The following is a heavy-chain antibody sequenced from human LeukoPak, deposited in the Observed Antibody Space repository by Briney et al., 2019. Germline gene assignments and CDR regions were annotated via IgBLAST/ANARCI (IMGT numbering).Heavy chain of an antibody. CDR2: VYANGIT. CDR1: GGSIFNYY. V-gene: IGHV4-4*08. J-gene: IGHJ2*01. CDR3: ARRVYYDTSGYHPTAGYFDL. Sequence: PSETLSLTCTVSGGSIFNYYWHWIRQSPGKGLEWVGYVYANGITAYNPSLRSRGSMSIDTSRSQFSLRLTSVTAADTATYYCARRVYYDTSGYHPTAGYFDLWGRGTLVSASS. D-gene: IGHD3-22*01.